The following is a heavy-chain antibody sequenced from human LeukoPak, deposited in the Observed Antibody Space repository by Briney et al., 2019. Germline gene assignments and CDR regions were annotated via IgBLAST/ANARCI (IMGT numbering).Heavy chain of an antibody. J-gene: IGHJ5*02. CDR3: ARTANPSLGYCSGGSCLT. D-gene: IGHD2-15*01. V-gene: IGHV1-18*01. CDR2: ISAYNGNT. Sequence: GASVKVSCKASGYTFTSYGISWVRQAPGQGLEWMGWISAYNGNTNYAQKLQGRVTMTTDTSTSTAYMELRSLRSDDTAVYYCARTANPSLGYCSGGSCLTWGQGTLVTVSS. CDR1: GYTFTSYG.